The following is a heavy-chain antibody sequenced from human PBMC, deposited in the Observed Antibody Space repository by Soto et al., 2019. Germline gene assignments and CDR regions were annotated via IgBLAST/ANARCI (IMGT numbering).Heavy chain of an antibody. CDR1: GLTVSSNP. CDR3: ARDGSGH. V-gene: IGHV3-66*01. Sequence: VQLVESGGGLVQPGGSLRLSCAVSGLTVSSNPISWVRQAPGKGLAWVSVIYTGGGTHYADSVKGRFTISRDNSKNTVNLQMNSLRPEDTAVYYCARDGSGHWGQGTLVTVSS. CDR2: IYTGGGT. J-gene: IGHJ4*02.